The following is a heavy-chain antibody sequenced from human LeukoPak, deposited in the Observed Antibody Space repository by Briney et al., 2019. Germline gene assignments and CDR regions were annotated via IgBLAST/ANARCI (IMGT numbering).Heavy chain of an antibody. D-gene: IGHD5-24*01. V-gene: IGHV3-53*01. CDR3: ARGDRRDGYRFDY. Sequence: GGSLRLSCAASGFTVSSTYMNWVRQAPGRGLVWVSIIYSGGSTYYAESVRGRFTISRDNSKNTLYLQMNSLRAEDTALYYCARGDRRDGYRFDYWGQGTLVTVSS. CDR1: GFTVSSTY. CDR2: IYSGGST. J-gene: IGHJ4*02.